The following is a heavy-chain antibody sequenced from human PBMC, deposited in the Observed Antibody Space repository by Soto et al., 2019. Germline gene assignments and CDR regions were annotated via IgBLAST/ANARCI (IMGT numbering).Heavy chain of an antibody. CDR2: FDPEDGET. V-gene: IGHV1-24*01. D-gene: IGHD2-15*01. CDR1: GYTLTELS. J-gene: IGHJ5*01. CDR3: ATGLGAATPSGNWFEC. Sequence: ASVKVSCKVSGYTLTELSMHWVRQAPGKGLEWRGCFDPEDGETIYAQKFQGRVTMTEDTSTDTAYMELSSLRSEDTAVYYCATGLGAATPSGNWFECWGKVTPGTASS.